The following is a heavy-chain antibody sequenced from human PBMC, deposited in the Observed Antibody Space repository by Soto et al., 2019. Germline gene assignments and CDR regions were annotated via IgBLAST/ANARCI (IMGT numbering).Heavy chain of an antibody. J-gene: IGHJ6*02. CDR3: ARDHDARGEFYYYYGMDV. Sequence: GGSLRLSCAASGFTFSSSGMHWVRQAPGKGLEWVAVISYDGRNKYYADSVKGRFTISRDNSKNTLYLQMNSLRAEDTAVYYCARDHDARGEFYYYYGMDVWGQGTTVTVSS. CDR2: ISYDGRNK. D-gene: IGHD3-16*01. CDR1: GFTFSSSG. V-gene: IGHV3-30*03.